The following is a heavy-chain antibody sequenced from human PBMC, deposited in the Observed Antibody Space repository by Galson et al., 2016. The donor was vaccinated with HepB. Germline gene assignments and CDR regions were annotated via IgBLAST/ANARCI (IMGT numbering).Heavy chain of an antibody. Sequence: SLRLSCAASEFSFRSCSMNWVRQAPGKGLEWLSSITAGGNTIYYADSVKGRFTISRDNAKSSLYLQMNSLRDDDTAVYFCARAGVAYETSGYFYGQLDYWGQGTLVIVSS. J-gene: IGHJ4*02. CDR2: ITAGGNTI. D-gene: IGHD3-22*01. CDR3: ARAGVAYETSGYFYGQLDY. V-gene: IGHV3-48*02. CDR1: EFSFRSCS.